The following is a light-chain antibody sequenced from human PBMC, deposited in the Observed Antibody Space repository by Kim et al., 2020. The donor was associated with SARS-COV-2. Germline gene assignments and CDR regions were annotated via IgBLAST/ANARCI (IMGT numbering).Light chain of an antibody. Sequence: ASVGDRLTITCRASQSISSYLNWYQQKPGKAPKLLIYAASSLQSGVPSRFSGSGSGTDFTLTISSLQPEDFATYYCQQSYSSPITFGQVTRLEIK. CDR2: AAS. CDR1: QSISSY. J-gene: IGKJ5*01. CDR3: QQSYSSPIT. V-gene: IGKV1-39*01.